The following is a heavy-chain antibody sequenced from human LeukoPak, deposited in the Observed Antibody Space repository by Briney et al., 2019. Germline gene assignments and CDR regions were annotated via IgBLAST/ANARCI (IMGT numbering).Heavy chain of an antibody. V-gene: IGHV4-39*01. CDR1: GGSISNSRYY. J-gene: IGHJ4*02. D-gene: IGHD6-19*01. CDR3: ARHQAAGSGWYYFDY. Sequence: SSETLSLTCTVSGGSISNSRYYWGWIRQPPGKGLEWIGSLYYSGSTYYHSSLKSRVTISVDTSKNQFSLTLHSVTAAHTGVSFWARHQAAGSGWYYFDYWGQGTLVTVSS. CDR2: LYYSGST.